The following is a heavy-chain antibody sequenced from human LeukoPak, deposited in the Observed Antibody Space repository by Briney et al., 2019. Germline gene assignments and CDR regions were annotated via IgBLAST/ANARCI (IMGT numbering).Heavy chain of an antibody. CDR3: ARHRETTAGTLDY. CDR2: IYHSGST. Sequence: KPSETLSLTCAVSGGSISSGGYSWSWIRQPPGKGLEWIGYIYHSGSTYYNPSLKSRVTISVDTSKNQFYLNLSSVTAADTAVYYCARHRETTAGTLDYWGQGTPVTVSS. CDR1: GGSISSGGYS. V-gene: IGHV4-30-2*01. D-gene: IGHD6-13*01. J-gene: IGHJ4*02.